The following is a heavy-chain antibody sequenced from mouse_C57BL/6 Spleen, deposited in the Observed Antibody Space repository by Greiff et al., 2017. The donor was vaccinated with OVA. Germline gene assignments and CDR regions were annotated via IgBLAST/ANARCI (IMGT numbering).Heavy chain of an antibody. J-gene: IGHJ4*01. CDR3: TTYYYGRSSDRYYAMDY. D-gene: IGHD1-1*01. Sequence: VQLQQSGAELVRPGASVKLSCTASGFNIKDDYMHWVKQRPEQGLEWIGWIDPENGDTEYASKFQGKATITADTSSNTAYLQLSSLTSEDTDVYYCTTYYYGRSSDRYYAMDYWGQGTPVTVSS. CDR1: GFNIKDDY. V-gene: IGHV14-4*01. CDR2: IDPENGDT.